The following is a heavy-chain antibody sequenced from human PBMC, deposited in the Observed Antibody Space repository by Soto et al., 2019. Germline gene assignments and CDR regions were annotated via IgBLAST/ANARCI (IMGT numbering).Heavy chain of an antibody. V-gene: IGHV4-34*01. CDR3: ASASHYYDIYHYY. CDR2: INHSGST. CDR1: GGSLSGYY. Sequence: SETLSHPYAVYGGSLSGYYWSWIRQPPGKGLEWIGEINHSGSTNYNPSLKSRVTISVDTSKNQFSLKLSSVTAADTAVYYCASASHYYDIYHYYWGQGTLVTSPQ. J-gene: IGHJ4*02. D-gene: IGHD3-22*01.